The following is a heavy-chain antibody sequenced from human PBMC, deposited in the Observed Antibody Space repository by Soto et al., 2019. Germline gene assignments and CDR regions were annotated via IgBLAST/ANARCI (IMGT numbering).Heavy chain of an antibody. CDR2: IIPIFGTA. Sequence: QVQLVQSGAEVKKPGSSVKVSCKASGGTFSSYAISWVRQAPGQGLEWMGGIIPIFGTANYAQKFQGRVTIXAXXSTSTANMELSRLRAEGTAVYYCANQQLLVGGFAPWGQGTLVTVSS. J-gene: IGHJ5*02. CDR3: ANQQLLVGGFAP. CDR1: GGTFSSYA. D-gene: IGHD2-2*01. V-gene: IGHV1-69*12.